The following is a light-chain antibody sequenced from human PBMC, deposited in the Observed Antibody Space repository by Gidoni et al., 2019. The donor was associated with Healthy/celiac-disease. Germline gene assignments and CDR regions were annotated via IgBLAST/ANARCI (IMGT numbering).Light chain of an antibody. V-gene: IGLV1-47*01. CDR2: RNN. J-gene: IGLJ2*01. CDR1: SSNIGSNY. CDR3: AAWDDSLSGPG. Sequence: QSVLTQPPSASGTPGQRVTISCSGSSSNIGSNYVYWYQQLPGTAPKLLIFRNNQRPSGVPDRFPGSKSGTSASRAISGLRSEDEADYYCAAWDDSLSGPGFGGGTKLTVL.